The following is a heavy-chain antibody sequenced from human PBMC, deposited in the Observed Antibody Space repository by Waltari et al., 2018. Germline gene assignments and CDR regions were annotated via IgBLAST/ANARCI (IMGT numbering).Heavy chain of an antibody. CDR2: IYYRGST. CDR1: GGSVSSGSYY. V-gene: IGHV4-61*01. CDR3: AMGLDY. Sequence: QVQLQESGPGLVKPSETLSLTCTVSGGSVSSGSYYWSWIRQPPGKGLEWIGYIYYRGSTNDKPSLKSRVTISVDTSKNQFSLKLSSVTAADTAVYYCAMGLDYWGQGTLVTVSS. J-gene: IGHJ4*02.